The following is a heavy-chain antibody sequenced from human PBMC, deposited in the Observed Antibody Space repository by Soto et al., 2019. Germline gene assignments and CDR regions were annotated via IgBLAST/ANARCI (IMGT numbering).Heavy chain of an antibody. CDR1: GFTFSSYA. V-gene: IGHV3-23*01. J-gene: IGHJ3*02. D-gene: IGHD1-26*01. CDR2: ISGSGGST. CDR3: ASIVGATPDAFDI. Sequence: GGSLRLSCAASGFTFSSYAMSWVRQAPGKGLEWVSAISGSGGSTYYADSVKGRFTISRDNYKNTLYLQMNSLRAEDTAVYYCASIVGATPDAFDIWGQGKMVTVSS.